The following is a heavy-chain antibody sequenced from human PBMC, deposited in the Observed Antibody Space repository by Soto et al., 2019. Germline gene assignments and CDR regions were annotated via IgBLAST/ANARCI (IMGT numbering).Heavy chain of an antibody. V-gene: IGHV3-7*05. CDR3: AKGIVASAASRPSDD. D-gene: IGHD2-21*01. CDR2: IDGEGGEK. Sequence: PGGSLRLSCETSEFNFSSYWMTWVRRTPGKGLEWVANIDGEGGEKNYADSVKGRFTISRDNAKNSVYLQMNSLRADDTAVYFCAKGIVASAASRPSDDWGQGTQVTVSS. J-gene: IGHJ4*02. CDR1: EFNFSSYW.